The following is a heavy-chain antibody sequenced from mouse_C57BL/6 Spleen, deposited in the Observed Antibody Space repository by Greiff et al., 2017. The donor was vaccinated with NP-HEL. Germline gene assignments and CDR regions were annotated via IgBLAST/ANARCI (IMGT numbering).Heavy chain of an antibody. CDR1: GYSFTSYY. J-gene: IGHJ4*01. V-gene: IGHV1-66*01. CDR3: ARDGYDYAMDY. CDR2: IYPGSGNT. Sequence: QVQLKQSGPELVKPGASVKISCKASGYSFTSYYIHWVKQRPGQGLEWIGWIYPGSGNTKYNEKFKGKATLTADTSSSTAYMQLSSLTSEDSAVYYCARDGYDYAMDYWGQGTSVTVSS. D-gene: IGHD2-2*01.